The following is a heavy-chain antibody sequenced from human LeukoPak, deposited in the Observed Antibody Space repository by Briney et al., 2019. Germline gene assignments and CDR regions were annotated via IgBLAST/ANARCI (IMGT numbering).Heavy chain of an antibody. Sequence: GSSVKVSCKASGGTFSSYAINWVRQAPGQGLEWMGGIIPIFGTANYAQKFQGRVTITADESTSTAYMELSSLRSEDTAVYYCASQRVYYYDSSGYYYSVAYYFDYWGQGTLVTVSS. CDR1: GGTFSSYA. J-gene: IGHJ4*02. D-gene: IGHD3-22*01. CDR3: ASQRVYYYDSSGYYYSVAYYFDY. V-gene: IGHV1-69*01. CDR2: IIPIFGTA.